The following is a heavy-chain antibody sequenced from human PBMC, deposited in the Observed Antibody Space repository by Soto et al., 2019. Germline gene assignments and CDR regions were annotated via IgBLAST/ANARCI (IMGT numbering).Heavy chain of an antibody. CDR2: ISYDGSNK. D-gene: IGHD6-19*01. CDR1: GFTFSSYA. J-gene: IGHJ3*02. Sequence: QVQLVESGGGVVQPGRSLRLSCAASGFTFSSYAMHWVRQAPGKGLEWVAVISYDGSNKYYADSVKGRFTISRDNSKNTLYPQMNSLRAEDTAVYYCARDRVRSGWSWRAFDIWGQGTMVTVSS. CDR3: ARDRVRSGWSWRAFDI. V-gene: IGHV3-30-3*01.